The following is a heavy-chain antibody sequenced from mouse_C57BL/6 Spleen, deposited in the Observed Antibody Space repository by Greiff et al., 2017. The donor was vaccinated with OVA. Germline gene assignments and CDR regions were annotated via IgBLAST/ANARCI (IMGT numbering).Heavy chain of an antibody. D-gene: IGHD3-2*01. CDR1: GFTFTDYY. CDR3: ARKTAGGYFDY. CDR2: IRNKANGYTT. J-gene: IGHJ2*01. V-gene: IGHV7-3*01. Sequence: EVQRVESGGGLVQPGGSLSLSCAASGFTFTDYYMSWVRQPPGKALEWLGFIRNKANGYTTEYSASVKGRFTISRDNSQSILYLQMNALRAEDSATYYCARKTAGGYFDYWGQGTTLTVSS.